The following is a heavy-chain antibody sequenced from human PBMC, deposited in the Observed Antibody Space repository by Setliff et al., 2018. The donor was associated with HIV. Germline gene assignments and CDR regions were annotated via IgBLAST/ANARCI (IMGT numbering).Heavy chain of an antibody. Sequence: GESLKISCVASGFSFNNYWMCWVRQAPGQGLEWVANIDLDGSEKNYVESVKGRFTISRDNAENSLYLQMNSLRAGDTATYYCARKLRPGHGVDVWGQGTTVTVSS. D-gene: IGHD3-10*01. CDR1: GFSFNNYW. V-gene: IGHV3-7*01. J-gene: IGHJ6*02. CDR2: IDLDGSEK. CDR3: ARKLRPGHGVDV.